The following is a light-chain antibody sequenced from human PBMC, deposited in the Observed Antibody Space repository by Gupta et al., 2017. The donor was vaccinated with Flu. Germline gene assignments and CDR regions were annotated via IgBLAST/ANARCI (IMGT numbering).Light chain of an antibody. J-gene: IGLJ3*02. CDR1: NIGSKS. V-gene: IGLV3-21*02. CDR3: QVWDGSSDQRV. CDR2: DDS. Sequence: SYVLTQPPSVSVAPGQTARITCGGDNIGSKSVHWYQHKPGQAPVLVVYDDSDRPSGIPERFSGSNSGNTATLTISRVEAGDEADYYCQVWDGSSDQRVFGGGTKLTVL.